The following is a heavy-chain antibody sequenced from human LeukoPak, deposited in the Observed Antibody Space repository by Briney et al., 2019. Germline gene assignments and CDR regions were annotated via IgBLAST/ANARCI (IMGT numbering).Heavy chain of an antibody. CDR1: GFTFDDYG. CDR3: ARDHRGYQLPQLNSYYYMDV. Sequence: GGSLRLSCAASGFTFDDYGMSWVRQAPGPGLEWVSGINWNGDSTGYADSVKGRLTIYRDNAKNSLYLQMNSLRAEDTALYYCARDHRGYQLPQLNSYYYMDVWGKGTTVTVSS. J-gene: IGHJ6*03. CDR2: INWNGDST. V-gene: IGHV3-20*04. D-gene: IGHD2-2*01.